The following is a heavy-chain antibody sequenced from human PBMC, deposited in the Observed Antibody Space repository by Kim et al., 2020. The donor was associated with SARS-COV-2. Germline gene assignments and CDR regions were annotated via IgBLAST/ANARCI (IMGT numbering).Heavy chain of an antibody. J-gene: IGHJ6*02. CDR1: GDIYSNYA. CDR2: IMLIFGTS. Sequence: SVKVSCKASGDIYSNYAINWVRQAPGQGLEWMGDIMLIFGTSNYAQKFQDRIVFTADGSTNTAYMELSSLRYEDTAVYYCANPTGNVDVWGQGTAITVSS. V-gene: IGHV1-69*13. CDR3: ANPTGNVDV. D-gene: IGHD2-8*01.